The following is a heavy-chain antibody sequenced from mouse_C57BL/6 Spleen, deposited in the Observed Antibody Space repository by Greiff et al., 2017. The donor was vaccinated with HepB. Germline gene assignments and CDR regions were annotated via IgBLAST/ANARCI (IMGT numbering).Heavy chain of an antibody. V-gene: IGHV14-4*01. CDR1: GFNIKDDY. D-gene: IGHD2-3*01. J-gene: IGHJ2*01. CDR3: TTDGDGPPFDY. Sequence: EVQLQQSGAELVRPGASVKLSCTASGFNIKDDYMHWVKQRPEQGLEWIGWIDPENGDTEYASKFQGKATITADTSSNTAYLQLSSLTSEDTAVYYCTTDGDGPPFDYWGQGTTLTVSS. CDR2: IDPENGDT.